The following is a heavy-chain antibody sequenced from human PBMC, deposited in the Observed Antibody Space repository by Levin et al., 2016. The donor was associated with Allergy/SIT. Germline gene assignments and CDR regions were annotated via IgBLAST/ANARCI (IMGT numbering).Heavy chain of an antibody. D-gene: IGHD3-10*01. Sequence: SETLSLTCTVSGGSISSYYWSWIRQPPGKGLEWIGYIYYSGSTNYNPSLKSRVTISVDTSKNQFSLKLSSVTAADTAVYYCARAPKFRGSGSYYSSHYYYGMDVWGQGTTVTVSS. J-gene: IGHJ6*02. CDR3: ARAPKFRGSGSYYSSHYYYGMDV. CDR1: GGSISSYY. V-gene: IGHV4-59*01. CDR2: IYYSGST.